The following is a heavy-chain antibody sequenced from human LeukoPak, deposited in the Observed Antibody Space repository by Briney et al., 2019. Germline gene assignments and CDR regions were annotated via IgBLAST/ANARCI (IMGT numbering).Heavy chain of an antibody. CDR2: TYYRSTWYN. D-gene: IGHD2-2*01. Sequence: SQTLSLTCAISGDSFSSNSVTWNWVRQSPSRGLEWLGRTYYRSTWYNDYAVSVRGRITVNPDTSKNQFSLHLNSVTPEDTAVYYCARRLTQYDCFDPWGQGILVTVSS. CDR1: GDSFSSNSVT. CDR3: ARRLTQYDCFDP. V-gene: IGHV6-1*01. J-gene: IGHJ5*02.